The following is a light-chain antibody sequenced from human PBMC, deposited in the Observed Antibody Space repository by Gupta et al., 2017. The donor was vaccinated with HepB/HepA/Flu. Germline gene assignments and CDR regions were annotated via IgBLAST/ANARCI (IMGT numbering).Light chain of an antibody. CDR2: GNN. CDR3: NARDSSGNPVV. Sequence: SSELTQHPAVSVALGQTVRITCQGDSVRRYYASWYQPKPGQAPLLVIYGNNNRPSGIPDRFSGSSSGNTASLTITGAQAEDEADYYCNARDSSGNPVVFGGGTKLTVL. V-gene: IGLV3-19*01. CDR1: SVRRYY. J-gene: IGLJ2*01.